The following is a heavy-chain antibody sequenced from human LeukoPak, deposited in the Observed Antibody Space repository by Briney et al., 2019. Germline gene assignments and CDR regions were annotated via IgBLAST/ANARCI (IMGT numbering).Heavy chain of an antibody. CDR3: ASHYSGSYNPVDAFEI. D-gene: IGHD1-26*01. CDR2: IYYSGST. V-gene: IGHV4-59*08. J-gene: IGHJ3*02. CDR1: GGSISSYY. Sequence: SETLSLTCTVSGGSISSYYWSWIRQPPGKGLEWIGYIYYSGSTNYNPSLKSRVTISVDTSKNQFSLKLSSVTAADTAVYYCASHYSGSYNPVDAFEIWGQGTMVTVSS.